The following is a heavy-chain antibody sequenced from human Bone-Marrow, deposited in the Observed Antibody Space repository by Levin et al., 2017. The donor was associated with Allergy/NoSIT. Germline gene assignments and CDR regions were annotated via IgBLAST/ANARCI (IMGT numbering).Heavy chain of an antibody. Sequence: SVKVSCKASGGTFSDSVINWVRQAPGQGLEWVGWIIPILDKRNDAQRFQGRVTLTADNSTRTAYMELSSLRSDDTAVYFCARGPARGYQVYWYFDLWGRGTLVTVSS. D-gene: IGHD5-12*01. V-gene: IGHV1-69*10. CDR2: IIPILDKR. J-gene: IGHJ2*01. CDR3: ARGPARGYQVYWYFDL. CDR1: GGTFSDSV.